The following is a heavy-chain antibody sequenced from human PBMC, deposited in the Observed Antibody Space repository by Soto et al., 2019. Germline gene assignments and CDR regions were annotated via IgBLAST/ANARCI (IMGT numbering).Heavy chain of an antibody. CDR1: GYNFTSYW. J-gene: IGHJ4*01. V-gene: IGHV5-10-1*01. D-gene: IGHD6-19*01. CDR3: ARASSSGWYYFDY. Sequence: PGESLKISCKGSGYNFTSYWITWVRQMPGKGLEWMGRFDPSDSYTYYSPSFQGHDTFSGDKSINTAYVQWSSLRASDTAMYYCARASSSGWYYFDYWGHGSLVTVSS. CDR2: FDPSDSYT.